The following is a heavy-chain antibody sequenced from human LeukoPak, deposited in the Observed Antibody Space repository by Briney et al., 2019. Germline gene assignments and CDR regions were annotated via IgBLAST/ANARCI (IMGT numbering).Heavy chain of an antibody. Sequence: PSETLSLTCSVSGGSISGRRHYWGWIRQPPGRGLEWIGSIHYDGATYYNPSLKSRVTMSVDTSKNQVSLKLRSGTAADTAVYFCATGKYYYDISGYPEYYFDYWGQGALVTVSS. J-gene: IGHJ4*02. CDR2: IHYDGAT. V-gene: IGHV4-39*01. CDR1: GGSISGRRHY. CDR3: ATGKYYYDISGYPEYYFDY. D-gene: IGHD3-22*01.